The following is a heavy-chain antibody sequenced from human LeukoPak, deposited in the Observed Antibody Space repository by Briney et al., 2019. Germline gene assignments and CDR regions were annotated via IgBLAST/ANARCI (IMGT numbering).Heavy chain of an antibody. CDR3: ARRLAYYDFWSGFSADYYYYGMDV. D-gene: IGHD3-3*01. Sequence: GGSLRLSCAASGFTFSSYWMSWVRQAPGKGLEWVANIKQDGSEKYYVDSVKGRFTISRDNAKNSLYLQMNSLRAEDTAVYYCARRLAYYDFWSGFSADYYYYGMDVWGQGTTVTVSS. CDR2: IKQDGSEK. J-gene: IGHJ6*02. V-gene: IGHV3-7*01. CDR1: GFTFSSYW.